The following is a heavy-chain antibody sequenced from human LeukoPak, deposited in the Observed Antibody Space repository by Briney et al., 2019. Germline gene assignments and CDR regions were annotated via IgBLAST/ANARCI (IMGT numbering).Heavy chain of an antibody. CDR3: AKDIQRGFDYTNSLDY. J-gene: IGHJ4*02. D-gene: IGHD4-11*01. V-gene: IGHV3-33*06. CDR2: IWSDSTNK. CDR1: GFIFSHYA. Sequence: GGSLRLSCATSGFIFSHYAMHWVRQAPGKGLKWVAVIWSDSTNKYYSDAVKGRFAISRDDAKTMVYLQMNSLRVEDTAVYYCAKDIQRGFDYTNSLDYWGQGILVTVSS.